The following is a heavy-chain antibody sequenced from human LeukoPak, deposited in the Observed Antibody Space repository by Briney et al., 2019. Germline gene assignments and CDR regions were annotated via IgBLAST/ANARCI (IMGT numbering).Heavy chain of an antibody. CDR2: ISGSGGST. CDR3: AKDLAQWLFGLNWFDP. Sequence: GGSLRLSCAASGFTFSSYAMSWVRQAPGKGLEWVSAISGSGGSTYYADSVKGRFTISRDNSKNTLYLQMNSLRAEDTAVYYRAKDLAQWLFGLNWFDPWGQGTLVTVSS. V-gene: IGHV3-23*01. J-gene: IGHJ5*02. CDR1: GFTFSSYA. D-gene: IGHD6-19*01.